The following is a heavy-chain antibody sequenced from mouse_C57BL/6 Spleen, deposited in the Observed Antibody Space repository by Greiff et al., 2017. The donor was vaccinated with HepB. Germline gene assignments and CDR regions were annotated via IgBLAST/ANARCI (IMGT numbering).Heavy chain of an antibody. V-gene: IGHV5-17*01. Sequence: EVKLVESGGGLVKPGGSLKLSCAASGFTFSDYGMHWVRQAPEKGLEWVAYISSGSSTIYYADTVKGRFTISRDNAKNTLFLQMTSLRSEDTAMYYCAGYGNYWYFDVWGTGTTVTVSS. CDR1: GFTFSDYG. CDR3: AGYGNYWYFDV. J-gene: IGHJ1*03. D-gene: IGHD2-1*01. CDR2: ISSGSSTI.